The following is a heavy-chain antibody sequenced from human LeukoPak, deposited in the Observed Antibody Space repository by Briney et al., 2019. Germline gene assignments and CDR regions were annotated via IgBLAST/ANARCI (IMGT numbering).Heavy chain of an antibody. CDR2: IYYSGST. CDR1: GDSISSSSYY. Sequence: SETLSLTCTVSGDSISSSSYYWGWIRQPPGKGLEWIGSIYYSGSTYYNPSLKSRVTISVATSKNQFYLKLRSVTAADTAVYYCAGCIAVAGTRLNWFDPWGQGTLVTVSS. CDR3: AGCIAVAGTRLNWFDP. D-gene: IGHD6-19*01. J-gene: IGHJ5*02. V-gene: IGHV4-39*01.